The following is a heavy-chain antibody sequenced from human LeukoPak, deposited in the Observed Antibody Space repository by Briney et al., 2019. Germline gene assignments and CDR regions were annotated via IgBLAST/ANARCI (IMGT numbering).Heavy chain of an antibody. V-gene: IGHV1-24*01. Sequence: ASVKVSCKVSGYTLTELSMHWVRQAPGKGLEWMGGFDPEDGETIYAQKFQGRVTMTEDTSTDTAYMELSSLRSEDTAVYYCATDPVVRGVMPWYFDYWGQGTLVTVSS. J-gene: IGHJ4*02. D-gene: IGHD3-10*01. CDR2: FDPEDGET. CDR3: ATDPVVRGVMPWYFDY. CDR1: GYTLTELS.